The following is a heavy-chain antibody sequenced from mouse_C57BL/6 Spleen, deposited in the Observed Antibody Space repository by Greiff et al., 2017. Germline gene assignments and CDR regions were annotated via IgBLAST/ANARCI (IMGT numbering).Heavy chain of an antibody. V-gene: IGHV1-52*01. CDR3: ERKGYGNPYFDY. Sequence: QVQLQQPGAELVRPGSSVKLSCKASGYTFTSYWMHWVKQRPIQGLEWIGNIDPSDSETHYNQKFKDKATLTVDKSSSTAYMQLSSLTSEDSAVYYCERKGYGNPYFDYWGQGTTLTVSS. CDR2: IDPSDSET. D-gene: IGHD2-1*01. J-gene: IGHJ2*01. CDR1: GYTFTSYW.